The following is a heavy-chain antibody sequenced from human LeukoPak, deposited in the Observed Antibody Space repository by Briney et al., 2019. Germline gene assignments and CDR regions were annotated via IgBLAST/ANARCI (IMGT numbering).Heavy chain of an antibody. CDR2: IYYSGST. V-gene: IGHV4-39*07. Sequence: SQTLSLTCTVSGGSISSSSYYWGWIRQPPGKGLEWIGSIYYSGSTYYNPSLKSRVTISVDTSKNQFSLKLSSVTAADTAVYYCARDPYSSSWGWFDPWGQGTLVTVSS. J-gene: IGHJ5*02. CDR1: GGSISSSSYY. D-gene: IGHD6-13*01. CDR3: ARDPYSSSWGWFDP.